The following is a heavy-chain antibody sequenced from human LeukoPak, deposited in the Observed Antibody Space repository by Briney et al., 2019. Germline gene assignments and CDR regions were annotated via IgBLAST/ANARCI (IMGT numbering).Heavy chain of an antibody. CDR2: ISAYNGNT. CDR1: GYTFTSYG. CDR3: ARVYRGGNRALRIPDY. D-gene: IGHD3-16*01. Sequence: ASVKVSCKASGYTFTSYGISWVRQAPGQGLEWMEWISAYNGNTNYAQKLQGRVTMTTDTSTSIAYMELRSLRSDDTAVYYCARVYRGGNRALRIPDYWGQGTLVTVSS. V-gene: IGHV1-18*04. J-gene: IGHJ4*02.